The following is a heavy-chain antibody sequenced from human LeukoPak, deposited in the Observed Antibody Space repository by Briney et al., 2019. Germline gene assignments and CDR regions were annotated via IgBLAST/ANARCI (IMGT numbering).Heavy chain of an antibody. CDR2: ISGSGGST. Sequence: GGSLRLSCAASGFTFSSYAMSWVRQAPEKGLEWVSAISGSGGSTYYADSVKGRFTISRDNSKNTLYLQMNSLRAEDTAVYYCAKSSYCGGDCYPRFDYWGQGTLVTVSS. CDR3: AKSSYCGGDCYPRFDY. V-gene: IGHV3-23*01. D-gene: IGHD2-21*02. J-gene: IGHJ4*02. CDR1: GFTFSSYA.